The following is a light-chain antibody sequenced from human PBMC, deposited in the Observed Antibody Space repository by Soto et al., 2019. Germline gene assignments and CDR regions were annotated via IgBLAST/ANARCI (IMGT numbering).Light chain of an antibody. V-gene: IGKV1-5*01. J-gene: IGKJ5*01. CDR3: QQYNSYLIT. CDR2: DAS. Sequence: DIQMAESPSTLSASIGDRVTITCRASQNINNWIAWYQQKPGKAPKFLIYDASTLESGVPSRFSGSGFGTEFSLTISSLQPDDFGSYYCQQYNSYLITFGQGTRLEIK. CDR1: QNINNW.